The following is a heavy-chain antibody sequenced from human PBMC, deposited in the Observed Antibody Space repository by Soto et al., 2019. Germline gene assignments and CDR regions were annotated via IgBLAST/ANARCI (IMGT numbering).Heavy chain of an antibody. CDR1: GFTFSSYA. V-gene: IGHV3-23*01. CDR2: ISGSGGST. Sequence: SGGSLRLSCAASGFTFSSYAMSWVRQAPGKGLEWVSAISGSGGSTYYADSVKGRFTISRDNSKNTLYLQMNSLRAEDTAVYYCAKSPLSRVYSGSYPIDAFDIWGQGTMVTVSS. D-gene: IGHD1-26*01. J-gene: IGHJ3*02. CDR3: AKSPLSRVYSGSYPIDAFDI.